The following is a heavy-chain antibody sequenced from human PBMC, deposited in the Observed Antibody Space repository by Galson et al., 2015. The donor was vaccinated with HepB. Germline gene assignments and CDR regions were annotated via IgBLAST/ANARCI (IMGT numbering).Heavy chain of an antibody. Sequence: QSGAEVKKPGESLRISCKGSGYSFTSYWISWVRQMPGKGLEWMGRIDPSDSYTNYSPSFQGHVTISADKSISTAYLQWSSLKASDTAMYYCARSLSRIQLWLARPYWYFDLWGRGTLVTVSS. J-gene: IGHJ2*01. CDR1: GYSFTSYW. CDR2: IDPSDSYT. D-gene: IGHD5-18*01. CDR3: ARSLSRIQLWLARPYWYFDL. V-gene: IGHV5-10-1*01.